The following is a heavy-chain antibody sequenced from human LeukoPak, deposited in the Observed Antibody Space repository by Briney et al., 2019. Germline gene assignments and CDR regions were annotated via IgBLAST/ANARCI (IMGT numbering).Heavy chain of an antibody. CDR3: ARGGRGSAAVVAPRSFDI. V-gene: IGHV3-53*01. CDR2: TYTGGNS. J-gene: IGHJ3*02. CDR1: GVTVSRND. D-gene: IGHD3-22*01. Sequence: GGSLRLSCAASGVTVSRNDMSWVRQAPGKGLEWVSVTYTGGNSYYADSVKGRFIISRDISKNTLYLQMNSLRAEDSALYYCARGGRGSAAVVAPRSFDIWGQGTMVTVSS.